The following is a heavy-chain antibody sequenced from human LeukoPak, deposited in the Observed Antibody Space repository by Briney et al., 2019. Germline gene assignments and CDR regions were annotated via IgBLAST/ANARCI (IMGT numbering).Heavy chain of an antibody. CDR1: GGSISSYY. CDR3: ARDRCSSTSCYVDY. Sequence: MSSETLSLTCTVSGGSISSYYWSWIRQPAGKGLEWIGRIYTSGSTNYNPSLKSRVTMSVDTSKNQFSLKLSSVTAADTAVYYCARDRCSSTSCYVDYWGQGALVTVSS. D-gene: IGHD2-2*01. V-gene: IGHV4-4*07. CDR2: IYTSGST. J-gene: IGHJ4*02.